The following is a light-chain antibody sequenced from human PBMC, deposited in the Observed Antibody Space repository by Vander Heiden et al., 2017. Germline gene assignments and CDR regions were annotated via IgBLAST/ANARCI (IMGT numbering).Light chain of an antibody. J-gene: IGLJ2*01. CDR3: SSYTSGSSPDVL. V-gene: IGLV2-14*03. Sequence: QSALTQPASVSGSPGQSITLSCTGTNSDVGASEYVSWYQHHPGKAPKLIIYDVSYRPSGVSNRFSGSKSGNTASLTISGLQADDESDYFCSSYTSGSSPDVLFGGGTKLTVL. CDR1: NSDVGASEY. CDR2: DVS.